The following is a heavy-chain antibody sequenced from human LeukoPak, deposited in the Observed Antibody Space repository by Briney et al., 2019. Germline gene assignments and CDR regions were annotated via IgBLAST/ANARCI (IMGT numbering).Heavy chain of an antibody. CDR2: IYYSGST. D-gene: IGHD1-26*01. CDR1: GGSISSYY. V-gene: IGHV4-59*01. J-gene: IGHJ5*02. CDR3: AREHGSSGSRWFDP. Sequence: PSETLSLTCTVSGGSISSYYWSWIRQPPGKGLEWIGYIYYSGSTNYNPSLKSRVTISVDTSKNQFSLKLSSVTAADTAVYYCAREHGSSGSRWFDPWGQGTLVTVSS.